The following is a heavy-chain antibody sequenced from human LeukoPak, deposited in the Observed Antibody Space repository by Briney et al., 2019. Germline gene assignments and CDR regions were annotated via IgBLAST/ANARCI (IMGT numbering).Heavy chain of an antibody. CDR1: GDSMRNYH. CDR2: ISYSGST. Sequence: SETLSLTCIVSGDSMRNYHWTWIRQSLRKELEWIGSISYSGSTNYNPSLKNRVTMSIDTSKNQFSLKLNSVTVADTAFYYCVRSGLVRGVSTWGQGTLVTVSS. D-gene: IGHD3-10*01. J-gene: IGHJ4*02. CDR3: VRSGLVRGVST. V-gene: IGHV4-59*01.